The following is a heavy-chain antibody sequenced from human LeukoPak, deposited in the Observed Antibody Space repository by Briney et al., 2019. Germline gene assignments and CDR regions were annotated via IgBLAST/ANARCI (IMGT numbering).Heavy chain of an antibody. CDR1: GFTFSSYG. J-gene: IGHJ4*02. D-gene: IGHD1-7*01. V-gene: IGHV3-33*01. CDR2: IWYDGSSQ. Sequence: GRSLRLSCAASGFTFSSYGMHWVRQAPGKGLEWVAIIWYDGSSQYYGDSVKGRFTISRDNSNNTLYLHMNSLRAEDTAVYYCARDANYYFDYWGQGTLVTVSS. CDR3: ARDANYYFDY.